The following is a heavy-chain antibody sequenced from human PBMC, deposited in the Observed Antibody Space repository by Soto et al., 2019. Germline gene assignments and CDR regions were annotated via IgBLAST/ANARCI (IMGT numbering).Heavy chain of an antibody. Sequence: ASVKVSCKAAGYTFTNYYIHWVRQAPGQGLEWMGLMKCSGGSTSYAQKFQGRVTMTRDTSTSIVYMELSSLRSEDTAVYYCARVPLHYCSSTSCYADNYYYYGMDVWGQGTTVTVSS. D-gene: IGHD2-2*01. J-gene: IGHJ6*02. CDR2: MKCSGGST. V-gene: IGHV1-46*03. CDR1: GYTFTNYY. CDR3: ARVPLHYCSSTSCYADNYYYYGMDV.